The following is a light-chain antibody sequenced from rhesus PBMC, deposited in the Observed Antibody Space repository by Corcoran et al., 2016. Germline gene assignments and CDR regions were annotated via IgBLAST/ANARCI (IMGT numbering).Light chain of an antibody. CDR2: DAN. CDR3: QQGNSNPLT. CDR1: QGISSY. J-gene: IGKJ4*01. Sequence: DIQMSQSPSSLSASVGDRVTITCRASQGISSYLNWYQQKPGKAPKLLFYDANSLASGVPSRFSGSGSGTDFTLTIRSLQPEDFATYYCQQGNSNPLTFGGVTKVGLK. V-gene: IGKV1-32*02.